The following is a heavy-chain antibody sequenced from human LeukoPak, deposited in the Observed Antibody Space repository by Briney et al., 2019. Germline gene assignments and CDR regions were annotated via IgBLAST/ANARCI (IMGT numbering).Heavy chain of an antibody. CDR2: IFEIGVT. CDR1: DGSITSYY. D-gene: IGHD3-22*01. Sequence: SETLYLTCTLPDGSITSYYWRWIRQPPGKGLWRMGYIFEIGVTHYIPSLKSRVAISVDTSKNQFSLMLNSVTAADTAVYYCARFDSSGYYLDYWGQGTLVTVSS. J-gene: IGHJ4*02. CDR3: ARFDSSGYYLDY. V-gene: IGHV4-59*01.